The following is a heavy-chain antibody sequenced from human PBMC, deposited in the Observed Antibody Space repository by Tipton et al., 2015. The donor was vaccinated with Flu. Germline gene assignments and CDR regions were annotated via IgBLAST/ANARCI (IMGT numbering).Heavy chain of an antibody. Sequence: TLSLTCAVYGGSFSGYYWSWIRQPPGKGLEWIGEINHSGSTNYNPSLKSRVTISVDTSKNQFSLKLSAVTAADTAVYYCALGVWFDPWGQGTLVTVSS. CDR2: INHSGST. CDR1: GGSFSGYY. J-gene: IGHJ5*02. V-gene: IGHV4-34*01. CDR3: ALGVWFDP.